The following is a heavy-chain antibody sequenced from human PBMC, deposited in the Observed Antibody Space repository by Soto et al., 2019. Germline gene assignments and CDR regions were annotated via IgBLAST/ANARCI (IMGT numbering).Heavy chain of an antibody. CDR1: GGSTSSGGYY. J-gene: IGHJ3*02. CDR2: IYWSGNT. D-gene: IGHD4-17*01. Sequence: QVQLQESGSGHVKPSQTLSLTCTVTGGSTSSGGYYWSWIRQHPAKGLEGIGYIYWSGNTYFNPSLKSRVSISVDTSSNQFSLNLTSVTAADTAVYYCARGAADYGDAFDIWGQGTLVTVSS. V-gene: IGHV4-31*03. CDR3: ARGAADYGDAFDI.